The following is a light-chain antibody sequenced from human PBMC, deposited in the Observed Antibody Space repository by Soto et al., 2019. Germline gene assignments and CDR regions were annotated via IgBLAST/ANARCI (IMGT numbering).Light chain of an antibody. CDR2: NNN. J-gene: IGLJ2*01. Sequence: QPVLTQPPSASGTPGQRVTISCSGGSSNIGSNTVNWYQQLPGTAPKLLIYNNNQRPSGVPDRFSGSKSGTSASLAISGLQSEDEADYYCAAWDDNLNGPVFGGGTKLTVL. CDR1: SSNIGSNT. V-gene: IGLV1-44*01. CDR3: AAWDDNLNGPV.